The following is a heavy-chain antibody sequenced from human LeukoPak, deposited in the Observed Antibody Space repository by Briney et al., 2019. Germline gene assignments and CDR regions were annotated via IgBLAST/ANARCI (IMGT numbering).Heavy chain of an antibody. CDR1: GGSISSYY. Sequence: SETLSLTCTVSGGSISSYYWNWIRQPAGKGPEWIGRIYTSGSTNYNPSLKSRVTMSVDTSKNQFSLRLSSVSAADTAVYYCARDRDLVPYYFDYWGQGILVTVSS. CDR2: IYTSGST. V-gene: IGHV4-4*07. J-gene: IGHJ4*02. CDR3: ARDRDLVPYYFDY. D-gene: IGHD2-2*01.